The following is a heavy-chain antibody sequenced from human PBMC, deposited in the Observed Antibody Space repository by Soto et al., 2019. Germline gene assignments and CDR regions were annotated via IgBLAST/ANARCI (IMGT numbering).Heavy chain of an antibody. CDR3: ARDRDYAFDY. J-gene: IGHJ4*02. CDR2: INWNGGST. CDR1: GFTFDDYG. Sequence: GGSLRLSCAASGFTFDDYGMSWVRQAPGKGLEWVSGINWNGGSTGYADSVKGRFTISRDNAENSLHLQMSSLTDEDTAVYYCARDRDYAFDYWGQGTLVTVSS. V-gene: IGHV3-20*04. D-gene: IGHD4-17*01.